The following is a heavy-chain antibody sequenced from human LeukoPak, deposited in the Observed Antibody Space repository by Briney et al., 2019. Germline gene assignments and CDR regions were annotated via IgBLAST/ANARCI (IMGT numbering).Heavy chain of an antibody. J-gene: IGHJ4*02. CDR3: ARARSGYYYDY. Sequence: GGSLRLSCAASGFTFSRYWMSWVRQASGKGLEWVANIKEDGSEKYYVESVKGRFSISRDNAKNSLYLQMDSLRAEDTAVYYCARARSGYYYDYWGQGTLVTVSS. V-gene: IGHV3-7*01. CDR1: GFTFSRYW. D-gene: IGHD3-3*01. CDR2: IKEDGSEK.